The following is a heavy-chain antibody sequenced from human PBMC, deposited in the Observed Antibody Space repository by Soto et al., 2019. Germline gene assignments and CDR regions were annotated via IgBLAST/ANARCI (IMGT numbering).Heavy chain of an antibody. CDR1: GYTFTGYY. J-gene: IGHJ3*02. D-gene: IGHD6-13*01. V-gene: IGHV1-2*02. CDR3: TRHLARPSRRAFDI. Sequence: ASVKVSCKASGYTFTGYYVHWVRQAPGQGLEWRGGINPNGGDKNYAQKFQDRVTMTSDTSISTAYMELSSLRSDDTAIYYCTRHLARPSRRAFDIWGQGTWVTVSS. CDR2: INPNGGDK.